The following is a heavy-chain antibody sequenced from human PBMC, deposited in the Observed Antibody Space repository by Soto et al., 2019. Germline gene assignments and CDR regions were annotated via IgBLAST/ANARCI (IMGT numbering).Heavy chain of an antibody. V-gene: IGHV6-1*01. Sequence: SQALSLTGAISGGSVSSYRAAWNWIRQSPSRGLEWLGRTYYRSKWYNDYAVSVKSRITINPDTSKNQFSLQLNSVTPEDTAVYYCARDRRPGYCSSTSCSTNSGMDVWGQGTTVTVSS. CDR2: TYYRSKWYN. CDR1: GGSVSSYRAA. CDR3: ARDRRPGYCSSTSCSTNSGMDV. D-gene: IGHD2-2*01. J-gene: IGHJ6*02.